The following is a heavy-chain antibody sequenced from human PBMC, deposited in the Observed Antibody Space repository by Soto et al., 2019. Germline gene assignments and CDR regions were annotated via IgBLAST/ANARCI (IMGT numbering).Heavy chain of an antibody. Sequence: QLQLQESGPGLVKPSETLSLTCTVSGGSISSSSYYWGWIRQPPGKGLEWIGSIYYSGSTYYNPSLKSRVTISVDTSKNQFSLKLSSVTAADTAVYYCARRAPKDIVVVVAASSPDWYFDLWGRGTLVTVSS. CDR3: ARRAPKDIVVVVAASSPDWYFDL. V-gene: IGHV4-39*01. CDR2: IYYSGST. CDR1: GGSISSSSYY. D-gene: IGHD2-15*01. J-gene: IGHJ2*01.